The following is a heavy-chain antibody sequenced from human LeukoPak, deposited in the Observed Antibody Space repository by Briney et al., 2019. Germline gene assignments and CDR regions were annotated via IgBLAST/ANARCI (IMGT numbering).Heavy chain of an antibody. CDR3: ARGRYCYDSSGYPGAFDI. CDR2: IIPIFGTA. V-gene: IGHV1-69*13. Sequence: ASVKVSCKASGGTFSSYAISWVRQAPGQGLEWMGGIIPIFGTASYAQKFQDRVTITADESTSTAYMELSSLRSEDTAVYYCARGRYCYDSSGYPGAFDIWGQGTMVTVSS. D-gene: IGHD3-22*01. J-gene: IGHJ3*02. CDR1: GGTFSSYA.